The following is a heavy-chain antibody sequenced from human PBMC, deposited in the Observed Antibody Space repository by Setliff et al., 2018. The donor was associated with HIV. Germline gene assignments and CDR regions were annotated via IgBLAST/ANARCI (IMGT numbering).Heavy chain of an antibody. Sequence: PGGSLRLSCAASGFTFNTYSMNWVRQAPGKGLEWVSAISGSGGGTFYADSVKGRFTISRDNTKNTLYLQMNSLRVEDTAIYYCAREVACASCYHAFDIWGQGTLVTVSS. CDR2: ISGSGGGT. D-gene: IGHD2-2*01. CDR3: AREVACASCYHAFDI. J-gene: IGHJ3*02. CDR1: GFTFNTYS. V-gene: IGHV3-23*01.